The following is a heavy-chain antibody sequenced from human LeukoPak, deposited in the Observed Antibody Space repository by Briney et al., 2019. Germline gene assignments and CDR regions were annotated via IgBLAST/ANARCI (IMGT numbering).Heavy chain of an antibody. D-gene: IGHD3-9*01. V-gene: IGHV3-7*01. CDR1: GFTYRSYW. CDR2: IKQDGTEK. J-gene: IGHJ5*02. CDR3: AGGSGYLITS. Sequence: GGSLRLSCAGSGFTYRSYWMNWVRQAPGKGLEWLAIIKQDGTEKHYKGSVEGRFTISRDNAKNSLHLQMNSLRAEDTAVYYCAGGSGYLITSWGQGTLVTVSS.